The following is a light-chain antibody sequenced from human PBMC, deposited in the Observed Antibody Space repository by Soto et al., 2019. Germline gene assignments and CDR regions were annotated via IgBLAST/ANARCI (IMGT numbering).Light chain of an antibody. CDR3: CSYAGSNNYYV. CDR2: EVS. J-gene: IGLJ1*01. Sequence: QSALTQPPSASGSPGQSVTISCTGTSSDVGGYNYVSWYQLHPGKAPKLMIYEVSKRPSGVPDRFSGFKSGNTASLTVSGLQAEDEADHYCCSYAGSNNYYVFGTGTKLTVL. CDR1: SSDVGGYNY. V-gene: IGLV2-8*01.